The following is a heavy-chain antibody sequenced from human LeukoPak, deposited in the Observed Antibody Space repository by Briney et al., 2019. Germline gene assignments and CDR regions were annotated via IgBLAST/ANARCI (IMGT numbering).Heavy chain of an antibody. CDR2: ISAYNGNT. V-gene: IGHV1-18*01. CDR1: GYTFSTYG. Sequence: ASVKVSCKASGYTFSTYGVPWVRQAPGQGLAWLGWISAYNGNTNFAQKLQGRVTMTTDTSTSTAYMELRSLSTDDTAVYYCARGLNSYGLFDYWGQGTLVTVSS. CDR3: ARGLNSYGLFDY. J-gene: IGHJ4*02. D-gene: IGHD5-18*01.